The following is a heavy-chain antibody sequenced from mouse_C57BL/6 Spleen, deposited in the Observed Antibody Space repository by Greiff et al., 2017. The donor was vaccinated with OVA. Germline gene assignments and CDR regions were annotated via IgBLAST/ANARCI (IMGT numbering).Heavy chain of an antibody. CDR2: IYPRSGNT. D-gene: IGHD1-1*01. J-gene: IGHJ4*01. Sequence: QVQLQQSGAELARPGASVKLSCKASGYTFTSYGISWVKQRTGQGLEWIGEIYPRSGNTYYNEKFKGKATLTADKSSSTAYMELRSLTSEDSAVYFCARGGYGSSSPYAMDYWGQGTSVTVSS. CDR3: ARGGYGSSSPYAMDY. V-gene: IGHV1-81*01. CDR1: GYTFTSYG.